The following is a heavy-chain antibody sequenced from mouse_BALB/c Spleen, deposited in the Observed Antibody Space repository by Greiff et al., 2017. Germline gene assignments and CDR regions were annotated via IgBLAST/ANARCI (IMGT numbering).Heavy chain of an antibody. CDR2: IYPGDGDT. J-gene: IGHJ4*01. CDR1: GYTFTSYW. V-gene: IGHV1-87*01. Sequence: VQLQQSGAELARPGASVKLSCKASGYTFTSYWMQWVKQRPGQGLEWIGAIYPGDGDTRYTQKFKGKATLTADKSSSTAYMQLSSLASEDSAVYYCARSDYRYEYYAMDYWGQGTSVTVSS. D-gene: IGHD2-14*01. CDR3: ARSDYRYEYYAMDY.